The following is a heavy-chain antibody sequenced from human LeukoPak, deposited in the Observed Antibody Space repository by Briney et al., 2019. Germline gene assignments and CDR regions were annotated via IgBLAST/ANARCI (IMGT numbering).Heavy chain of an antibody. V-gene: IGHV4-61*02. J-gene: IGHJ4*02. CDR1: GGSISSGSYY. D-gene: IGHD3-10*01. Sequence: PSETLSLTCTVSGGSISSGSYYWSWIRQPAGKGLEWIGRIYTSGSTNYNPSLKSRVTISVDTSKNQFSLKLSSVTAADTAVYYCARPMVRGVMEYYFDYWAREPWSPSPQ. CDR3: ARPMVRGVMEYYFDY. CDR2: IYTSGST.